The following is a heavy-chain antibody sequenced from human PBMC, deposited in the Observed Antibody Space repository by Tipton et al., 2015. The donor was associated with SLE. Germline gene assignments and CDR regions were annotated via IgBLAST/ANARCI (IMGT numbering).Heavy chain of an antibody. CDR1: GYAFSTYY. CDR2: MSPNSGDT. Sequence: QSGPEVKKPGSSVKVSCKASGYAFSTYYIYWVRQAAGQGLEWMGWMSPNSGDTGYAQKSTAYMELRSLRSDDTAVYYCARHQARAFDIWGQGTMVTVSS. V-gene: IGHV1-8*01. CDR3: ARHQARAFDI. J-gene: IGHJ3*02.